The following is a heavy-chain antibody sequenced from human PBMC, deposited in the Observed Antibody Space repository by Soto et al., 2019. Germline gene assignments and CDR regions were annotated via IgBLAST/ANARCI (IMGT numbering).Heavy chain of an antibody. CDR3: ARLVYDTRLNYMYFDF. CDR1: GVSISSGNW. J-gene: IGHJ4*02. V-gene: IGHV4-4*02. CDR2: IVHDGTD. Sequence: QVKLQESGPGLATPSGTLSLTCAVSGVSISSGNWWTWVRQSPQRGLEYIGEIVHDGTDNYYPSFERRVAISVDTSKTQFSLNLTSVTAADTAISFCARLVYDTRLNYMYFDFWGQGTLVTVSS. D-gene: IGHD3-10*01.